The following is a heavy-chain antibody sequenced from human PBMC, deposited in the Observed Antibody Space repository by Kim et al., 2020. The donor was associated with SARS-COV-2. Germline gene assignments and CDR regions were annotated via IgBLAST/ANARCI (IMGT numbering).Heavy chain of an antibody. D-gene: IGHD2-2*01. CDR1: GGSIGTGGKF. CDR3: SRGQPLDY. Sequence: SETLSLTCSVSGGSIGTGGKFWTWIRQHPAKGLEWIGYISYSGNPHYRPSLRSRVSISLQTSENQCSLTLTSVTAADTAVYYCSRGQPLDYWGQGSQVTV. V-gene: IGHV4-31*03. J-gene: IGHJ4*02. CDR2: ISYSGNP.